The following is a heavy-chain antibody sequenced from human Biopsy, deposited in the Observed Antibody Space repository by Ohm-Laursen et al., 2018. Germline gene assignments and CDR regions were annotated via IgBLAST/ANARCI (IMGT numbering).Heavy chain of an antibody. D-gene: IGHD4-23*01. V-gene: IGHV4-59*11. J-gene: IGHJ4*02. Sequence: SETLSLTCTVSGGSFTGHYWSWIRQPPGKGLEWIGHISCTGYTSYNASLKSRVTISVDTSRNHFSLRLSSLTAAGTAVYYCARGSNDFGGLYFPRWGQGTLLTVSS. CDR2: ISCTGYT. CDR1: GGSFTGHY. CDR3: ARGSNDFGGLYFPR.